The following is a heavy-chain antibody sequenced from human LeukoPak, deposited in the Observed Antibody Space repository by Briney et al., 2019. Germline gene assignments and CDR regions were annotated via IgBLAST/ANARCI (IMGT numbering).Heavy chain of an antibody. D-gene: IGHD3-10*01. J-gene: IGHJ4*02. CDR1: CYTFSSHG. CDR3: ARARRVRGVPDY. V-gene: IGHV1-18*01. CDR2: ISAYNGNT. Sequence: GGPVKVSCKASCYTFSSHGITWVGQAPGQRLEWMGWISAYNGNTNYAQKLQGRVTMTTDTSTSTAYMELRSLRSDDTAVYYCARARRVRGVPDYWGQGTLVTVSS.